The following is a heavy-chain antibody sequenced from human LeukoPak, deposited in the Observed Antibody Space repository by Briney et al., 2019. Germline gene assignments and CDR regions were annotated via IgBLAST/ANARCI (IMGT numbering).Heavy chain of an antibody. J-gene: IGHJ5*02. D-gene: IGHD3-3*01. CDR2: ISYDGSNK. V-gene: IGHV3-30-3*01. CDR3: ARGYYDLWSGES. Sequence: PGGSLRLSCAASGFTFSSYAMHWVRQAPGKGLEWVAVISYDGSNKYYADSVKGRFTISRDNSKNTLYLQMNSLRAEDTAVYYCARGYYDLWSGESWGQGTLVTVSS. CDR1: GFTFSSYA.